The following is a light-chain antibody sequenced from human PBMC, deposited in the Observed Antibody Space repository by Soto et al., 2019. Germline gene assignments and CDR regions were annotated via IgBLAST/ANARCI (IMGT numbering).Light chain of an antibody. V-gene: IGKV3-11*01. CDR3: QHYDSLPIT. Sequence: EIVLTQSPATLSLSPGERVTLSCRASQSVSNYLAWYQQKPGQAPRLLVSAASNRATGIPARFSGSGSGTDFTLTISRLEPEDFAVFYCQHYDSLPITFGQGTRLEIK. CDR2: AAS. J-gene: IGKJ5*01. CDR1: QSVSNY.